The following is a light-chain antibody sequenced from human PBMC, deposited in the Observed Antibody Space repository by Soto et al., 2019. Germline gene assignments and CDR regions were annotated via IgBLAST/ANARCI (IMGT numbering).Light chain of an antibody. Sequence: AIRMTQSPSSLSASTGDRVTITCRASQGISSYLAWYQQKPGKAPKLLIYAASTLQSGVPSRFSGSGSRTDFTLTISCLQSEDFATYYCQQYYSYSTFGQGTQVEIK. CDR2: AAS. CDR1: QGISSY. CDR3: QQYYSYST. V-gene: IGKV1-8*01. J-gene: IGKJ1*01.